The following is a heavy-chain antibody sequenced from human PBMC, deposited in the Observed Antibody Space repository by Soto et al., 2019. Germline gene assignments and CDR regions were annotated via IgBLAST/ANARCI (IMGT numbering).Heavy chain of an antibody. CDR3: AKGGAIVAAGTRVYLYNAMDV. Sequence: QVQLVQSGTEVKRPGDSVKVSCKASGYTFTGYYVHWVRQAPGQGLEWMGWINTNSDDTYLAQRFQGRVTMNRDTSIGTAYMELRGLTSDDTAEYYCAKGGAIVAAGTRVYLYNAMDVWGQGTTVTVSS. CDR2: INTNSDDT. J-gene: IGHJ6*02. D-gene: IGHD1-26*01. V-gene: IGHV1-2*02. CDR1: GYTFTGYY.